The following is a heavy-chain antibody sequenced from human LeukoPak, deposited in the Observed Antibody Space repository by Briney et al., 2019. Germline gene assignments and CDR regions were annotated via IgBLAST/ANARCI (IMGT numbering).Heavy chain of an antibody. CDR3: ARKTDSGGQGDY. V-gene: IGHV3-66*01. CDR1: GFTVSSNY. D-gene: IGHD3-22*01. Sequence: GGSLRLSCAASGFTVSSNYMSWVRQAPGKGLEWVSVIYSGGSRYYADSVKGRFTISRDNSKNTLYLQMNSLRAEDTAVYYCARKTDSGGQGDYWGPGTLVTVSS. J-gene: IGHJ4*02. CDR2: IYSGGSR.